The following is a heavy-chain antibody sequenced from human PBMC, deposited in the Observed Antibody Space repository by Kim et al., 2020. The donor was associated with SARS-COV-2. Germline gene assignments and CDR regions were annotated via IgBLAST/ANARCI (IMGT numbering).Heavy chain of an antibody. D-gene: IGHD2-2*01. CDR1: GGSFSGYY. V-gene: IGHV4-34*01. CDR2: INHSGST. Sequence: SETLSLTCAVYGGSFSGYYWSWIRQPPGKGLEWIGEINHSGSTNYNPSLKSRVTISVDTSKNQFSLKLSSVTAADTAVYYCARGGPPIRFCSSTSCYGYYYYGMDVWGQGTTVTVSS. CDR3: ARGGPPIRFCSSTSCYGYYYYGMDV. J-gene: IGHJ6*02.